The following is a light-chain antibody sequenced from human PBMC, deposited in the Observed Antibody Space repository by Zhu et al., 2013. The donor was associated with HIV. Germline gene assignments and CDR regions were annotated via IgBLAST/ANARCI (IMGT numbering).Light chain of an antibody. V-gene: IGKV1-39*01. J-gene: IGKJ5*01. CDR3: QQPRRFPIT. CDR2: AAS. CDR1: HSINTD. Sequence: DIQMTQSPSSLSASVGDRVTITCRASHSINTDLNWYQQKPGKAPKLLIYAASSLQSGVPSRFGGSGSGTDFTLTINSLQPEDFATYYCQQPRRFPITFGQGTRLEIK.